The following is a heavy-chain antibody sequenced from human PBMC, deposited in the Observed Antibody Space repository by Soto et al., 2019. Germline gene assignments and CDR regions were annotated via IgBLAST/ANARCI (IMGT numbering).Heavy chain of an antibody. CDR3: ASGSGWPPFDY. V-gene: IGHV3-53*02. J-gene: IGHJ4*02. CDR2: IYSGGST. Sequence: EVQLVETGGGLIQPGGSLRLSCAASGFTVSSNYMSWVRQASGKGLEWVSVIYSGGSTYHADSVKGRFTISRDNSKNTRYLQMNSLRAEDTAMYYCASGSGWPPFDYWGQGTLVTVSS. CDR1: GFTVSSNY. D-gene: IGHD6-19*01.